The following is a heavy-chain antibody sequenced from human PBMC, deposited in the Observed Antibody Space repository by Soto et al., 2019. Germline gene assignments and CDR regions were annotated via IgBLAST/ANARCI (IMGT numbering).Heavy chain of an antibody. CDR2: IIPILGIA. J-gene: IGHJ5*02. V-gene: IGHV1-69*08. Sequence: QVQLVQSGAEVKKPGSSVKVSCKASGGTFSSYTISWVRQAPGQGLEWMGRIIPILGIANYAQKCQGRVTITADRSTSTAYMELSSLRSEDTAVYYCAREVYYYDSSGYSNWFDPWGQGTLVTVSS. D-gene: IGHD3-22*01. CDR1: GGTFSSYT. CDR3: AREVYYYDSSGYSNWFDP.